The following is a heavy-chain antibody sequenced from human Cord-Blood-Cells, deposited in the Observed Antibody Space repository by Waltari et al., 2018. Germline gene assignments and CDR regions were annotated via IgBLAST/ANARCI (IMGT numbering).Heavy chain of an antibody. V-gene: IGHV1-2*02. CDR2: SNPNSGGT. CDR1: GYTFTGYY. CDR3: ASRGARYYYYGMDV. J-gene: IGHJ6*02. Sequence: QVQLVQSGAEVKKPGASVKVSCKASGYTFTGYYMHWVRQAPGQGLGGMGWSNPNSGGTNKAQKFQGRVTMTRDTSISTAYMELSRLGSDDTAVYYCASRGARYYYYGMDVWGQGTTVTVSS. D-gene: IGHD1-26*01.